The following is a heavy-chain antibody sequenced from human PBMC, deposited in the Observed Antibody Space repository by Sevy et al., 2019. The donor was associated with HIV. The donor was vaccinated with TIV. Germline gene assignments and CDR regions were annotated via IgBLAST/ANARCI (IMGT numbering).Heavy chain of an antibody. CDR2: FDPEDGET. D-gene: IGHD2-15*01. CDR1: GYTLTELS. J-gene: IGHJ6*02. CDR3: ATTKGGRYCSGGSCYPGYYYYGMDV. Sequence: ASVKVSCKVSGYTLTELSMHWVRQAPGKGLAWMGGFDPEDGETIYAQKFQGRVTMTEDTSTDTAYMELSSLRSEDTAVYYCATTKGGRYCSGGSCYPGYYYYGMDVWGQGTTVTVSS. V-gene: IGHV1-24*01.